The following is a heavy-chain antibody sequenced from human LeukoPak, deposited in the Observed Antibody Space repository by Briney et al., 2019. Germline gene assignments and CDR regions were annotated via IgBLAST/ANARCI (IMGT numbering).Heavy chain of an antibody. J-gene: IGHJ6*02. CDR2: IDPSDSYT. D-gene: IGHD3-10*01. CDR1: GYRFTTYW. V-gene: IGHV5-10-1*01. CDR3: ARHDYGSGSYYDRRDHYYGMDV. Sequence: GESLRISCKGSGYRFTTYWITWVRHMPGKGLEWMGRIDPSDSYTNYSPSFQGHVTISADKAISTAYLQWSSLKASDTAMYYCARHDYGSGSYYDRRDHYYGMDVRGQGTTVTVSS.